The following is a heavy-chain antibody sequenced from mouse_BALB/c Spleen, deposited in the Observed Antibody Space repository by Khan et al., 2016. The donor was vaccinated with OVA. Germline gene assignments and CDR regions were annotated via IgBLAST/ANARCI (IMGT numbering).Heavy chain of an antibody. CDR3: ARPPYFSYTLDY. J-gene: IGHJ4*01. Sequence: QIQSVQSGPELKKPGETVKISCKASGYTFTNYGMNWVKQSPGKALKRMGWINTYTGEPTYADDFKGRFAFSLETSASTAYLQINNLKNEDTATYFCARPPYFSYTLDYWGQGTSVTVSS. CDR1: GYTFTNYG. CDR2: INTYTGEP. V-gene: IGHV9-3-1*01. D-gene: IGHD2-10*01.